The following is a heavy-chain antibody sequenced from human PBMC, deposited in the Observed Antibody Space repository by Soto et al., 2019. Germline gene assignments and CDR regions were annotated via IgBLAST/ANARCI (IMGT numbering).Heavy chain of an antibody. CDR2: ISGSGGST. Sequence: GGSLRLSCAASGFTFSSYAMSWVRQAPGKGLEWVSAISGSGGSTYYADSGKGRFTISRDNSKNTLYLQMNSLRAEDTAVYYCAKDLATASYGSGSYYPDYWGQGTLVTVSS. J-gene: IGHJ4*02. CDR1: GFTFSSYA. V-gene: IGHV3-23*01. D-gene: IGHD3-10*01. CDR3: AKDLATASYGSGSYYPDY.